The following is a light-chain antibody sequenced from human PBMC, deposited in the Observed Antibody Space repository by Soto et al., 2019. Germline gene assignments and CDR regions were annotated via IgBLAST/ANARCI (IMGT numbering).Light chain of an antibody. CDR2: EGT. V-gene: IGLV2-23*03. CDR1: SSDVGSYTL. CDR3: CSYAGSPTFPWI. Sequence: QSVLTQPASVSGSPGQSITISCTGTSSDVGSYTLVSWYQQNPGKAPKLIIYEGTKRPSGVSNRFSGSKSSNTASLTISGLQAEDEADYYCCSYAGSPTFPWIFGGGTKLTVL. J-gene: IGLJ3*02.